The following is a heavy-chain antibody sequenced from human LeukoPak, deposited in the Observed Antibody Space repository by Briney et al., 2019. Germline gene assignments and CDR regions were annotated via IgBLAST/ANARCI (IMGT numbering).Heavy chain of an antibody. Sequence: GGSLRLSCTASGFTVSSNYMSWVRQAPGRGLEWVSVIYSGGSTYYADSVKGRFTISRDNSKNTLYLQMNSLRAEDTAVYYCARVGVKHDAFDIWGQGTMVTVSS. CDR3: ARVGVKHDAFDI. V-gene: IGHV3-53*01. J-gene: IGHJ3*02. D-gene: IGHD3-10*01. CDR2: IYSGGST. CDR1: GFTVSSNY.